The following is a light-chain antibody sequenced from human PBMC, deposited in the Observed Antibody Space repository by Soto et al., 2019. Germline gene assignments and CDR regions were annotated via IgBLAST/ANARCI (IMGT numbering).Light chain of an antibody. CDR3: QQYGSSPPWT. Sequence: EIVLTQSPGTLSLSPGERATLSCRASQSVSSSYLAWYQQNPGQAPRLHIYGASSRATGIPDRFSGSGSGTDFTLTISILEPEDVAEYYCQQYGSSPPWTFGQGTKVEIK. CDR1: QSVSSSY. V-gene: IGKV3-20*01. CDR2: GAS. J-gene: IGKJ1*01.